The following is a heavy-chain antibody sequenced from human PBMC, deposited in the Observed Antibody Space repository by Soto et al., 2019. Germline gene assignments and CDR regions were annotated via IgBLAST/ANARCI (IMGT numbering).Heavy chain of an antibody. V-gene: IGHV4-59*01. D-gene: IGHD1-1*01. Sequence: SETLSLTCTVSGGSISSYYWSWIRQPPGKGLEWIGYIYYSGSTNYNPSLKSRVTISVDTSKNQFSLKMSSVTAADTAVYYFARLATRYYVDYWGQGTLVTVSS. CDR1: GGSISSYY. CDR3: ARLATRYYVDY. J-gene: IGHJ4*02. CDR2: IYYSGST.